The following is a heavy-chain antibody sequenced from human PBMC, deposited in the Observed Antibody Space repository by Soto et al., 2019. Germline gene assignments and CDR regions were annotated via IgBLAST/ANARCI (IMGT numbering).Heavy chain of an antibody. CDR2: IHSSGSI. CDR1: GGSISSDDYY. J-gene: IGHJ1*01. V-gene: IGHV4-30-4*01. CDR3: ARDLDGLHDDTSGPFPRPG. D-gene: IGHD3-22*01. Sequence: SETLSLTCTVSGGSISSDDYYWSWIRQARGRGLEWIGYIHSSGSIYYNPSLKSRATMSIDTAGNQFSLKVSSVTVAYTAVYYCARDLDGLHDDTSGPFPRPGWGQGTLVTVSS.